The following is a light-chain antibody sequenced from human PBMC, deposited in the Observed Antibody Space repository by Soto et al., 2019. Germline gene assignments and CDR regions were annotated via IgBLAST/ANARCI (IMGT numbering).Light chain of an antibody. CDR3: QQYFTYPYT. Sequence: AIRMTQSPSSFSASTGDRVTITCRANQDIDTNLAWYQQKPGKAPKLLIYAAFTLQSGVPSRFSGSGSGTDFTLTISGLQSEDFATYYCQQYFTYPYTFGHGTKLEIQ. V-gene: IGKV1-8*01. CDR2: AAF. CDR1: QDIDTN. J-gene: IGKJ2*01.